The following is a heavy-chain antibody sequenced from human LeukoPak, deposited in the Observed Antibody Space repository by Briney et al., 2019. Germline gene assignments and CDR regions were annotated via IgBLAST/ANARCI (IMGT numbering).Heavy chain of an antibody. V-gene: IGHV4-30-4*08. CDR2: IYYSGTT. CDR1: GGSISSGDYY. D-gene: IGHD2-15*01. Sequence: PSQTLSLTCTVSGGSISSGDYYWGWIRQPPGKGLEWIGYIYYSGTTYYNPSLRSQVTISVDTSKNQFSLKLTSVTAADTAVYYCARGCCSGGRCYHPWGQGTLVTVSS. J-gene: IGHJ5*02. CDR3: ARGCCSGGRCYHP.